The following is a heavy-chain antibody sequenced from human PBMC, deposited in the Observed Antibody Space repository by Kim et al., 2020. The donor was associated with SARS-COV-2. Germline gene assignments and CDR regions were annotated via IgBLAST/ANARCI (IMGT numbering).Heavy chain of an antibody. Sequence: GESLKISCKGSRSSFTTYWLSYWIGWVRQTPGKGLEWTGVIYLDDSKTIYSLSFQVQVTITADKSIDTAYLQWSSLKASDTAIYYCARRRLSSSSSWLGSWGRGSLVAVTT. V-gene: IGHV5-51*01. D-gene: IGHD6-6*01. CDR2: IYLDDSKT. J-gene: IGHJ5*01. CDR1: RSSFTTYW. CDR3: ARRRLSSSSSWLGS.